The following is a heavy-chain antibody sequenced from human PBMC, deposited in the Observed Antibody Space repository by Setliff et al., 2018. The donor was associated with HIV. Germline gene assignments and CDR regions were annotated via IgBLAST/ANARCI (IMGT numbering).Heavy chain of an antibody. V-gene: IGHV3-21*01. CDR3: ARWGNYHYYYMDV. CDR1: GFTFSGYN. D-gene: IGHD7-27*01. Sequence: PGGSLRLSCAASGFTFSGYNLNWVRQAPGKGLEWVSSISGSSGYEYYADSVKGRFTISRDNAKNSLYLQMNSLRAEDTAVYYCARWGNYHYYYMDVWGKGTTVTVSS. CDR2: ISGSSGYE. J-gene: IGHJ6*03.